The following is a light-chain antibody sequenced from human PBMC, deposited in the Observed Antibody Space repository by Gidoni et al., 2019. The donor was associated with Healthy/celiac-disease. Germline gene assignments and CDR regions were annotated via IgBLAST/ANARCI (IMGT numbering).Light chain of an antibody. V-gene: IGKV3-20*01. CDR3: QHYGSAPRT. CDR2: GAS. J-gene: IGKJ1*01. CDR1: QSVSSSY. Sequence: DIVLTQSPGTLSLSPGERATLSCRASQSVSSSYLAWYQQKPGQAPRLLIYGASSRATGIPDRVSGSGSGTDFTLTISRLEPEEFAVYFCQHYGSAPRTFGQGTKVEIK.